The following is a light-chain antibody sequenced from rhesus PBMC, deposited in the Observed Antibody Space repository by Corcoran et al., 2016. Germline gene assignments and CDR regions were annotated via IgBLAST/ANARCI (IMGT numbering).Light chain of an antibody. J-gene: IGKJ1*01. CDR1: QGISSW. CDR3: LQCTRSPWT. V-gene: IGKV1-22*01. CDR2: KAS. Sequence: DIQMTQSPSSLSASVGDKVTITCRASQGISSWLAWYQQKPGKAPKLLIYKASSLQSGVTSRVSGSVSGTDVTLTISSLQPEDFATYYCLQCTRSPWTFGQGTKVEIK.